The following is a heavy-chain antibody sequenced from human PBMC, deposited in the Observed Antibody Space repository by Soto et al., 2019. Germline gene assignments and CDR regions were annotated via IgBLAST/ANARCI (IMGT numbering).Heavy chain of an antibody. CDR1: GFTVSSYY. V-gene: IGHV3-53*02. D-gene: IGHD2-15*01. CDR2: IYSGGST. Sequence: EVQLLETGGGLIQPGGSLRLSCAASGFTVSSYYMSWVRQAPGKGLEWVSAIYSGGSTNYTDSVEGRFTISRDISKNTLYLQRDSLRVDDTAVYFCARDRGDGRSVSCFASFYFGMDVWGQGTTGTVSS. CDR3: ARDRGDGRSVSCFASFYFGMDV. J-gene: IGHJ6*02.